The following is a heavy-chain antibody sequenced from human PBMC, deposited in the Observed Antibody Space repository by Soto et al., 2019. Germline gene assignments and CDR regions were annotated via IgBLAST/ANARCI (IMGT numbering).Heavy chain of an antibody. V-gene: IGHV3-33*01. Sequence: QVHLVESGGGVVQPGRSLRLSCAASGFIFSDYGKHWVRQAPGKGLEWVAVIWYDGSNKYYADSVKGRFTVSRDNFKNTLYLQMNGLRAEDTAVFYCARDPSHGSGSYLDSWGQGTLVTVSS. CDR3: ARDPSHGSGSYLDS. D-gene: IGHD3-10*01. CDR2: IWYDGSNK. J-gene: IGHJ4*02. CDR1: GFIFSDYG.